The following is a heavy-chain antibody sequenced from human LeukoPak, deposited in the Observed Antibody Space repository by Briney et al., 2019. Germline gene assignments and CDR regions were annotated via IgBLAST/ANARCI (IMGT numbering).Heavy chain of an antibody. D-gene: IGHD3-10*02. J-gene: IGHJ6*04. CDR1: RFTFSNYA. CDR2: ISGSGGNT. V-gene: IGHV3-23*01. CDR3: AELGITMIGGV. Sequence: GGSLRLSCAASRFTFSNYAMNWVRQAPGKGLEWVSAISGSGGNTYYADSVKGRFTISRDNSKNTLYLQMNSLRAEDTAVYYCAELGITMIGGVWGKGTTVTISS.